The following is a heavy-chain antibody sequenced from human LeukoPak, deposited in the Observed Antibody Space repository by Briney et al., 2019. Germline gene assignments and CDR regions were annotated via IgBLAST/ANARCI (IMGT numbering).Heavy chain of an antibody. CDR2: IYHSGST. J-gene: IGHJ4*02. CDR3: ARRVVVTAIPDY. D-gene: IGHD2-21*02. Sequence: KPSETLSLTCSVSGGSIRSSSYYWGWIRQPPGKGLEWIGSIYHSGSTYYNPSLKSRVTISVDTSKNQFSLKLSSVTAADTAVYYCARRVVVTAIPDYWGQGTLVTVSS. CDR1: GGSIRSSSYY. V-gene: IGHV4-39*07.